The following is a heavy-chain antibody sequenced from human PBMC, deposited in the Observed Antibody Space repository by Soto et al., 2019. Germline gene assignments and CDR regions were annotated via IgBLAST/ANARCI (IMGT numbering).Heavy chain of an antibody. CDR2: IYYSKST. J-gene: IGHJ5*02. V-gene: IGHV4-31*03. CDR1: GGSISSGGYY. CDR3: TRSVFP. D-gene: IGHD3-3*01. Sequence: SETLSLTCTVSGGSISSGGYYWSWIRQHPGKGQKWIEYIYYSKSTYYNPSLKSRVTISLDTSKNQFYLKLTSVTAADTAVYYCTRSVFPWCHGTLVTVAS.